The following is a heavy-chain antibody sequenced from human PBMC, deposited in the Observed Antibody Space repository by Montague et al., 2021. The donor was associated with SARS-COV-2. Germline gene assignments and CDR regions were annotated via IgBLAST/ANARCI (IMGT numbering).Heavy chain of an antibody. CDR1: GGSISSSDYY. J-gene: IGHJ5*02. CDR3: ARHGDRAEGRLSWYDP. CDR2: VYFSGFT. V-gene: IGHV4-39*01. D-gene: IGHD3-3*01. Sequence: SETLSLTCVVSGGSISSSDYYWGWIRQPPGKGLEWIGSVYFSGFTYYNPSLKSRVTIPVDTSKNQLSLKLSSATAADTAVYYCARHGDRAEGRLSWYDPWGQGTLVTVSS.